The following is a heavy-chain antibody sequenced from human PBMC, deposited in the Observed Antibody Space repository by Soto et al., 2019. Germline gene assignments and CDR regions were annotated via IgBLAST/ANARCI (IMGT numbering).Heavy chain of an antibody. V-gene: IGHV4-39*01. CDR1: GGSISSSSYY. Sequence: QLQLQESGPGLVKPSETLSLTCTVSGGSISSSSYYWGWIRQPPGKGLEWIGSIYYSGSTYYNPSLKSRVTISVDTSKNQFSLKLSSVTAADTAVYYCARHRLRGKWEPSFNWFDPWGQGTLVTVSS. CDR3: ARHRLRGKWEPSFNWFDP. J-gene: IGHJ5*02. CDR2: IYYSGST. D-gene: IGHD1-26*01.